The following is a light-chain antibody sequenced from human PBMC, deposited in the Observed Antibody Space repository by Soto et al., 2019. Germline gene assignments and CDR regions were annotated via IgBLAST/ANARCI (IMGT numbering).Light chain of an antibody. CDR3: QQFGSSPWT. CDR2: GAS. V-gene: IGKV3-20*01. CDR1: QSVSSSF. J-gene: IGKJ1*01. Sequence: EIVMTQSPATLSVSPGERATLSCRASQSVSSSFLVWYQQKAGQAPRLLIYGASSRATGVPDRFSGSWSGTDFTLTISRLEPEDSAVYYCQQFGSSPWTFGQGTKVDIK.